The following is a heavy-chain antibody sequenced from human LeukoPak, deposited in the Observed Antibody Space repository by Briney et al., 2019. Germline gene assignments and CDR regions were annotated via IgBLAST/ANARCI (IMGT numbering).Heavy chain of an antibody. CDR2: IYYSGST. V-gene: IGHV4-61*01. D-gene: IGHD3-10*01. CDR1: GGSVSSGTYY. CDR3: ARVEWFGELSPFDI. J-gene: IGHJ3*02. Sequence: SEALSLTCTVSGGSVSSGTYYWSWIRQPPGEGLEWIGYIYYSGSTNYNPSLKSRVTISVDTSKNQFSLKLSSVTAADTAVYYCARVEWFGELSPFDIWGQGTMVTVSS.